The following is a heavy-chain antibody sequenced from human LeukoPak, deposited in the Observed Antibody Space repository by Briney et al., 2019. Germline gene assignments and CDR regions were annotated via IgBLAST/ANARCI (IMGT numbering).Heavy chain of an antibody. CDR1: GFTVRSNY. Sequence: GGSLRLSCAASGFTVRSNYMSWVRQAPGKGLEWVPLIFNDGSTYYADSVKARFTISRDNSMDTLYLQMNSLRVEDTAVYYCARDPGGDNAYWGQGTLVTVSS. J-gene: IGHJ4*02. D-gene: IGHD4-17*01. CDR2: IFNDGST. CDR3: ARDPGGDNAY. V-gene: IGHV3-66*01.